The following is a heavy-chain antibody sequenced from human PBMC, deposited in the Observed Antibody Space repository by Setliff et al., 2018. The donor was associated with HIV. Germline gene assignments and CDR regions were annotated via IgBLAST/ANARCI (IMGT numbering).Heavy chain of an antibody. V-gene: IGHV1-46*01. Sequence: ASVKVSCKASGYTSTSFSLHWVRQAPGQGLEWMGIINPSGDVIRYAQKFQGRVTMTRDTSTSTAYMELRSLRSDDTAVYYCASEGGGPGSSSPQWGQGTLVTVSS. CDR3: ASEGGGPGSSSPQ. D-gene: IGHD6-13*01. J-gene: IGHJ4*02. CDR2: INPSGDVI. CDR1: GYTSTSFS.